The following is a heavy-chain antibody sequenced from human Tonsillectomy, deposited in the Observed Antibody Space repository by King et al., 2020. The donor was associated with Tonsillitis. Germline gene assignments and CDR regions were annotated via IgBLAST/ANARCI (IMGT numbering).Heavy chain of an antibody. CDR2: ISWDGGST. CDR1: GFNFDDYT. D-gene: IGHD3-10*01. CDR3: AKLYGSDSFDV. J-gene: IGHJ3*01. Sequence: VQLVESGGVAVQPGGSLRLSCAASGFNFDDYTMHWVRQAPGKGLEWVSLISWDGGSTYYADSVKGRFTISRDNSKNSLYLQMNSLQTEDTALYSCAKLYGSDSFDVWGQWTMVTVSS. V-gene: IGHV3-43*01.